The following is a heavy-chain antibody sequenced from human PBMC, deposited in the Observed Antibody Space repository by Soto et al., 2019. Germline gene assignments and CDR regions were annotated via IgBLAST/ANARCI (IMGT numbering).Heavy chain of an antibody. V-gene: IGHV5-51*01. D-gene: IGHD6-19*01. CDR3: ARPSGDYSSGWYMDY. Sequence: GESLKISCQGSGYSFTSYWIGWVRQMPGKGLEWMGVIYPADSHTRYSPSFQGQVTISADRSINTAYLQWNSLKASDTAMYYCARPSGDYSSGWYMDYWGQGTLVTVSS. CDR2: IYPADSHT. CDR1: GYSFTSYW. J-gene: IGHJ4*02.